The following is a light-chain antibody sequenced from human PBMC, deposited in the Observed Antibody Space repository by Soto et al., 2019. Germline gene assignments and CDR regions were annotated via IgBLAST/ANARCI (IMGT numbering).Light chain of an antibody. CDR2: GAS. CDR1: QSISSSN. V-gene: IGKV3-20*01. J-gene: IGKJ3*01. Sequence: EIVLTQSPGTLSVSPGERVTLSCRASQSISSSNLAWYQQRPGQAPGLLIFGASHRATGIPDRFSGSGSGTDFTLTISRLEPEDFAVYYCQQYNSSPPEFTFGPGTKVDSK. CDR3: QQYNSSPPEFT.